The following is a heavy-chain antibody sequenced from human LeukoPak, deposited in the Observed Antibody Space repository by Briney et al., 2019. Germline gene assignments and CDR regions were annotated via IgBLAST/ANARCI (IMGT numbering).Heavy chain of an antibody. J-gene: IGHJ4*02. CDR3: ARVLRYYDILSKPFDY. V-gene: IGHV1-2*02. Sequence: ASVKVSCKASGYTFSGYYIHWVRQAPGHGLEWMGWINPNSGGTNYAQKFQGRVTLTRDTSINTAYMELSRLRSDDTAVYYCARVLRYYDILSKPFDYWGQGTLVTVSS. CDR1: GYTFSGYY. CDR2: INPNSGGT. D-gene: IGHD3-9*01.